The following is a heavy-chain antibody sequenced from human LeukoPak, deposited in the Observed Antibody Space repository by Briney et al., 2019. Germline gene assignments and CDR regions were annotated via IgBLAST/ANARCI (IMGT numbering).Heavy chain of an antibody. V-gene: IGHV3-30*18. CDR3: AKDGRRYCSGGSCYFDY. CDR2: ISYDGSNK. Sequence: GGSLRLSCAASGFTFSSYGMHWVRQAPGKGLEWVAVISYDGSNKYYADSVKGRFTISRDNSKNTLYLQKNSLRAEDTAVYYCAKDGRRYCSGGSCYFDYWGQGTLVTVSS. J-gene: IGHJ4*02. D-gene: IGHD2-15*01. CDR1: GFTFSSYG.